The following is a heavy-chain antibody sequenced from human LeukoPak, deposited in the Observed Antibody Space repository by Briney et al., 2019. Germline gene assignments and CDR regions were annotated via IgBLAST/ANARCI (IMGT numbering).Heavy chain of an antibody. Sequence: GGSLRLSCAASGFTFSSYSMNWVRQAPGKGLEWVSSISSSSSYIYYADSVKGRFTISRDNAKNSLYLQMNSLRAEDTAVYYCARGQLDIAVVPAAIDYWGQGTLVTVSS. CDR2: ISSSSSYI. CDR1: GFTFSSYS. J-gene: IGHJ4*02. D-gene: IGHD2-2*02. CDR3: ARGQLDIAVVPAAIDY. V-gene: IGHV3-21*01.